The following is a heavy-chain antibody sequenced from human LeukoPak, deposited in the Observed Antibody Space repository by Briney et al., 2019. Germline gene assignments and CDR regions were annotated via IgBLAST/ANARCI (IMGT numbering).Heavy chain of an antibody. CDR1: GYTFTGYY. D-gene: IGHD3-22*01. CDR2: INPNSGGT. V-gene: IGHV1-2*02. J-gene: IGHJ4*02. Sequence: GASVKVSCKASGYTFTGYYMHWVRQAPGQGLEWMGWINPNSGGTNYAQKFQGRVTMTRDTSFTAAYMELTRLRSDDTAVYYCARGLLDYDSSGYFDYWGQGTLVTVSS. CDR3: ARGLLDYDSSGYFDY.